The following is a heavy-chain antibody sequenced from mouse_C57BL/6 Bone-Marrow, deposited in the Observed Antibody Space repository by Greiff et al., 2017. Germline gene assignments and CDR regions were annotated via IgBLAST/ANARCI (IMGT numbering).Heavy chain of an antibody. CDR3: ARPSTAVARDYAMDY. D-gene: IGHD1-1*01. CDR2: ISSGSSTI. V-gene: IGHV5-17*01. CDR1: GFTFSDYG. Sequence: DVHLVESGGGLVKPGGSLKLSCAASGFTFSDYGMHWVRQAPEKGLEWVAYISSGSSTIYYADTVKGRFTISRDNAKNTLFLQMTSLRSEDTAMYYCARPSTAVARDYAMDYWGQGTSVTVSS. J-gene: IGHJ4*01.